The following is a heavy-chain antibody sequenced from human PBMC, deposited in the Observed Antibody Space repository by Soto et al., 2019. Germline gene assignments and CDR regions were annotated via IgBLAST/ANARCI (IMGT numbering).Heavy chain of an antibody. CDR2: ISGSAVTI. CDR3: AKNLVAVPSLDY. V-gene: IGHV3-23*01. CDR1: GFTFINYA. Sequence: EVQLLESGGGLVQPGGSLRLSCAASGFTFINYAMSWVRQAPGKGLEWVSAISGSAVTIYYADSVKGRFTVSRDNSKKTLYLQKNRLAAGDTAGYYCAKNLVAVPSLDYWGQGTLVTLSP. J-gene: IGHJ4*02.